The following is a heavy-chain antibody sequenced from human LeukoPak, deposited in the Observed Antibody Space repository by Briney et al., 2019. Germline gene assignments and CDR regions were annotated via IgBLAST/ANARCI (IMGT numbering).Heavy chain of an antibody. CDR3: ARDYGAALFDY. V-gene: IGHV1-18*01. D-gene: IGHD3-10*01. CDR2: ISAYNGNT. J-gene: IGHJ4*02. Sequence: ASVTVSFTASGYTFTNYGVSWVRQAPGQRLEWMGWISAYNGNTNYVQKLQGRVTITTDTSTSTAYMELRSLRSDDTAVYYCARDYGAALFDYWGQGALVTVSS. CDR1: GYTFTNYG.